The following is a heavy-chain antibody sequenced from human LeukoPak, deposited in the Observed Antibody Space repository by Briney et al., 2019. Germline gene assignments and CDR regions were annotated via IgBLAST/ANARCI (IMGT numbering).Heavy chain of an antibody. CDR3: AKDPHGSYGPRYFFDS. D-gene: IGHD5-18*01. CDR1: GFTFSSYA. CDR2: IWYDETYK. J-gene: IGHJ4*02. Sequence: GGSLSLLHAASGFTFSSYAQHWVRQAPGKGLEWVAVIWYDETYKYYADSVKGRLTIYRDNSKHTLYLQINSLRAEDTALYYCAKDPHGSYGPRYFFDSWGQGTLVTVSS. V-gene: IGHV3-33*06.